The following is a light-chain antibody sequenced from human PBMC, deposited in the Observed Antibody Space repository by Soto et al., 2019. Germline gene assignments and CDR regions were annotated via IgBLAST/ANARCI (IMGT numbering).Light chain of an antibody. CDR3: QQYGSSPRT. V-gene: IGKV3-20*01. CDR2: GAS. CDR1: QSFSSSY. J-gene: IGKJ1*01. Sequence: EIILTQSPGTLSLSPGEKVTLSCRASQSFSSSYLAWYQQKPGQAPRLLIYGASTRATDIPDRFSGSGSGTDFTLTISRLEPEDFAVFYCQQYGSSPRTFGQGTKVDIK.